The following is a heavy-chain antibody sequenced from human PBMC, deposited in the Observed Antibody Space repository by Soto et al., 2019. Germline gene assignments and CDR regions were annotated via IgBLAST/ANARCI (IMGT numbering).Heavy chain of an antibody. CDR3: ARDLYDYVWGSYRGLGFDY. Sequence: EVQLLESGGGLVQPGGSLRLSCAASGFTFSSYAMSWVRQAPGKGLEWVSAISGSGGSTYYADSVKGRFTISRDNSKNTLYLQINSLRAEDTAVYYCARDLYDYVWGSYRGLGFDYWGQGTLVTVSS. V-gene: IGHV3-23*01. CDR1: GFTFSSYA. J-gene: IGHJ4*02. CDR2: ISGSGGST. D-gene: IGHD3-16*02.